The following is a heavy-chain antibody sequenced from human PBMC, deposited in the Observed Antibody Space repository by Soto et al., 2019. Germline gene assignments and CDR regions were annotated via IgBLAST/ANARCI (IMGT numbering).Heavy chain of an antibody. CDR1: GFTFSSYA. V-gene: IGHV3-23*01. Sequence: GGSLRLSCAASGFTFSSYAMSWVRQAPGKGLEWVSAISGSGGSTYYADSVKGRFTISRDNSKNTLYLQMNSLRAEDTAVYYCAKVTYYDFWSGENWFDPWGQGTLVTVSS. D-gene: IGHD3-3*01. J-gene: IGHJ5*02. CDR2: ISGSGGST. CDR3: AKVTYYDFWSGENWFDP.